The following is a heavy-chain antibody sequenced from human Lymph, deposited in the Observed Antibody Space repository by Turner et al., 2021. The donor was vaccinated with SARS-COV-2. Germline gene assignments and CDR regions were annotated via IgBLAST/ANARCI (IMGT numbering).Heavy chain of an antibody. J-gene: IGHJ6*02. D-gene: IGHD1-1*01. CDR3: ARDLQPFHFYGMDV. V-gene: IGHV3-21*01. CDR1: GFTFSSYS. Sequence: EVQLVESGGGRVKPGGSLRLSCPASGFTFSSYSMNWVRQAPGKWLEWVSSISSSSSYIYYADSVKGRFTISRDNAKNSLNLQMNSLRAEDTAVYYCARDLQPFHFYGMDVWGQGTTVTVSS. CDR2: ISSSSSYI.